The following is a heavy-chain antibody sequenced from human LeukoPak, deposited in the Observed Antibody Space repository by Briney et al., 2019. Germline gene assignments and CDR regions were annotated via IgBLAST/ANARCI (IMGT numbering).Heavy chain of an antibody. J-gene: IGHJ4*02. CDR2: MNPNSGNT. V-gene: IGHV1-8*01. CDR1: GYTFTSYD. Sequence: ASVKVSCKASGYTFTSYDINWVRQATGQGLEWMGWMNPNSGNTGYAQKFQGRVTMTRNTSISTAYMKLSSLRSEDTAVYYCARGPYYYYYDSSGYYFGSDLDVHDYWGQGTLVTVSS. CDR3: ARGPYYYYYDSSGYYFGSDLDVHDY. D-gene: IGHD3-22*01.